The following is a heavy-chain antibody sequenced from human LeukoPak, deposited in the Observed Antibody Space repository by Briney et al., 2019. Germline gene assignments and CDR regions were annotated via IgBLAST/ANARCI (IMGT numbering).Heavy chain of an antibody. J-gene: IGHJ6*02. CDR1: GGTFSSYA. CDR2: IIPIFGTA. CDR3: ASGIAAAGNNYYYYYGMDV. D-gene: IGHD6-13*01. V-gene: IGHV1-69*13. Sequence: SVKVSCKASGGTFSSYAISWVRQAPGQGLEWMGGIIPIFGTANYAQKFQGRVTITADESTSTAYMELSSLRTEDTAVYYCASGIAAAGNNYYYYYGMDVWGQGTTVTVSS.